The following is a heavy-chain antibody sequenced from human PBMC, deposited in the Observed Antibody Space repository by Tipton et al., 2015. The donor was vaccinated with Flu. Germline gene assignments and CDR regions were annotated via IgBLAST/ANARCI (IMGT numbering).Heavy chain of an antibody. J-gene: IGHJ6*02. CDR2: ISAYNGNT. CDR3: ARERGTIFGVVIIPNYYYYYGMDV. D-gene: IGHD3-3*01. V-gene: IGHV1-18*01. CDR1: GYTFTSYG. Sequence: QLVQSGAEVKKPGASVKVSCKASGYTFTSYGISWVRQAPGQGLEWMGWISAYNGNTNYAQKLQGRVTMTTDTSTSTAYMELRSLRSDDTAVYYCARERGTIFGVVIIPNYYYYYGMDVWDQGP.